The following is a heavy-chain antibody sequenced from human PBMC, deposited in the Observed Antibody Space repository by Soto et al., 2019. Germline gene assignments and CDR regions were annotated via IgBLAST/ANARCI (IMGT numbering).Heavy chain of an antibody. V-gene: IGHV3-30-3*01. D-gene: IGHD3-9*01. J-gene: IGHJ4*02. CDR3: ARFPRAYDILTGFLVY. CDR1: GFTFSSYA. Sequence: GGSLRLSCAASGFTFSSYAMHWVRQAPGKGLEWVAVISYDGSNKYYADSVKGRFTISRDNSKNTLYLQMNSLRAEDTAVYYCARFPRAYDILTGFLVYWGQGTLVTVS. CDR2: ISYDGSNK.